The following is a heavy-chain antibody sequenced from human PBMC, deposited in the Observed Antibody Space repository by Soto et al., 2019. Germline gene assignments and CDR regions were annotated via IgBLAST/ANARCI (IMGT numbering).Heavy chain of an antibody. Sequence: ASVKVSCKAPGYTFTSYYMHWVRQAPGQGLEWMGIINPSGGSTSYAQKFQGRVTMTRDTSTSTVYMELSSLRSEDTAVYYCASGRTRSSITMIVVVGYGMDVWGQGTTVTVSS. CDR2: INPSGGST. J-gene: IGHJ6*02. V-gene: IGHV1-46*01. CDR3: ASGRTRSSITMIVVVGYGMDV. D-gene: IGHD3-22*01. CDR1: GYTFTSYY.